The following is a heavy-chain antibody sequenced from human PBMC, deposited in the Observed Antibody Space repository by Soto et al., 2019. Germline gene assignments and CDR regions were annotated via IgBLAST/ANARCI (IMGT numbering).Heavy chain of an antibody. V-gene: IGHV4-31*03. J-gene: IGHJ3*02. CDR3: ARAAGVTGRTGSDAFDI. Sequence: QVQLQESGPGLVKPSQTLSLTCTVSGGSISSGGYYWSWIRQHPGKGLEWIGYIYYSGSTYYNPSLKSRVTISVDASKNQFSLKLSSVTAADTAVYYWARAAGVTGRTGSDAFDIWGQGTMVTVSS. CDR1: GGSISSGGYY. D-gene: IGHD1-20*01. CDR2: IYYSGST.